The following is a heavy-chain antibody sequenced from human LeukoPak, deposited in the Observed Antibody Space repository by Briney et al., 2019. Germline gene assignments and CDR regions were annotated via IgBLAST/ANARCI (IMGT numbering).Heavy chain of an antibody. J-gene: IGHJ4*02. CDR3: ARSGGSNSWNFDY. V-gene: IGHV4-59*08. D-gene: IGHD6-13*01. CDR2: IYYSGST. Sequence: SETLSLTCTVSGGSISSYYWSWIRQPPGKGLEWIGYIYYSGSTNYNPSLKSRVTISVDTSKNQFSLKLSSVTAADTAVYYCARSGGSNSWNFDYWGQGTLVTVSS. CDR1: GGSISSYY.